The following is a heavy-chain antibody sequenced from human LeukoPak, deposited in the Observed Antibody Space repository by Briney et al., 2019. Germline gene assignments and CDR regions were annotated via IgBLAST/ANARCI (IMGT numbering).Heavy chain of an antibody. J-gene: IGHJ5*02. CDR3: ARDTAASAWFDP. Sequence: GGSLRLSCAASGFTVSSNYMSWVRQAPGKGLEWVSVIYSGGSIYYSDSVKGRFTISRDNSMNTLYLQMNSLRAEDTAVYYCARDTAASAWFDPWGQGTLVTVSS. CDR2: IYSGGSI. V-gene: IGHV3-53*01. D-gene: IGHD2-15*01. CDR1: GFTVSSNY.